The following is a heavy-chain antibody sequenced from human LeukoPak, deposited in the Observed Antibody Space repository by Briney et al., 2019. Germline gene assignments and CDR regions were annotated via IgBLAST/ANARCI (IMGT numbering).Heavy chain of an antibody. J-gene: IGHJ4*02. CDR1: GFTFSSYA. CDR3: AKEGIYYDFWSDH. CDR2: ISGGGSNT. D-gene: IGHD3-3*01. Sequence: GGSLRLSCAASGFTFSSYAMSWVRQAPGKGLEWVSAISGGGSNTYYADSVKGRFTISRDNSKNTLYLQMNSLRAEDTAVYYCAKEGIYYDFWSDHWGQGTLVTVSS. V-gene: IGHV3-23*01.